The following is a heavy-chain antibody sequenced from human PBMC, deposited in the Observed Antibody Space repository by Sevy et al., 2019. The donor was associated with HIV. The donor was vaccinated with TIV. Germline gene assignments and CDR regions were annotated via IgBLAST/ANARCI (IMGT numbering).Heavy chain of an antibody. CDR3: AREGRGYSSGWPH. Sequence: GGSLRLSCAASGFTFSDYYMSWVRQAPGKGLEWVSYITPSGDTIYYADSVKVRFTVSRDNAKKSLYMQMNTLRAEDTAVYYCAREGRGYSSGWPHWGQGTLVTVSS. D-gene: IGHD6-19*01. J-gene: IGHJ4*02. CDR2: ITPSGDTI. V-gene: IGHV3-11*01. CDR1: GFTFSDYY.